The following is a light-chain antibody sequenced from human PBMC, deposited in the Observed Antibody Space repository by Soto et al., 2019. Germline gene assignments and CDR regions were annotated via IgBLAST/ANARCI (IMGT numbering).Light chain of an antibody. Sequence: DIQMTQSPSSLRASVGDRVTVTCRASQSIITWLAWFQQAPGKAPKIVISDASSLNSGVPSRFSGSGSGTELTLTISSLQPDDFATYYCQQYHIYPLTFGGGTKVEI. CDR1: QSIITW. J-gene: IGKJ4*01. CDR2: DAS. V-gene: IGKV1-5*01. CDR3: QQYHIYPLT.